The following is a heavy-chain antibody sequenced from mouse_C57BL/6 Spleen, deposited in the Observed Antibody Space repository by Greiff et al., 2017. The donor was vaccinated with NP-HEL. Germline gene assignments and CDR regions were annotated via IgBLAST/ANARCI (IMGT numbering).Heavy chain of an antibody. V-gene: IGHV1-62-2*01. J-gene: IGHJ4*01. CDR2: FYPGSGSI. CDR3: ARHEGDYDYRRNAMDY. CDR1: GYTFTEYT. Sequence: VQLQQSGAELVKPGASVKLSCKASGYTFTEYTIHWVKQRSGQGLEWIGWFYPGSGSIKYNEKFKDKATLTADKSSSTAYMELSRLTSEDSAVYFCARHEGDYDYRRNAMDYWGQGTSVTVSS. D-gene: IGHD2-4*01.